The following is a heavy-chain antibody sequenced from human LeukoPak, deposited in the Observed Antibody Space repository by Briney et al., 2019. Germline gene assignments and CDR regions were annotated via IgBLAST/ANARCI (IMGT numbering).Heavy chain of an antibody. CDR3: ASEIIFGSFDY. CDR1: GFTFSSYA. D-gene: IGHD3-3*01. V-gene: IGHV3-30*04. J-gene: IGHJ4*02. CDR2: ISYDGSNK. Sequence: RGSLRLSCAASGFTFSSYAMHWVRQAPGKGLEWVAVISYDGSNKYYADSVKGRFTISRDNSKNTLYLQMNSLRAEDTAVYYCASEIIFGSFDYWGQGTLVTVSS.